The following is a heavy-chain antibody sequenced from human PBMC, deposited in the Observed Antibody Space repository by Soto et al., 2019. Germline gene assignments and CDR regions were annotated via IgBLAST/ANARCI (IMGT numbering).Heavy chain of an antibody. J-gene: IGHJ4*02. V-gene: IGHV1-69*02. CDR3: ATNYGSGSTHFDH. CDR2: FIPMVSMS. Sequence: QVLLVQSGAEVKKPGSSVKVSCTASRDTFSIYAISWVRQAPGQGPQWMGRFIPMVSMSDYARRFQGRVTITADTATSTVYMQLHSLRSEDTAVYYCATNYGSGSTHFDHWGQGTLVSVSS. D-gene: IGHD3-10*01. CDR1: RDTFSIYA.